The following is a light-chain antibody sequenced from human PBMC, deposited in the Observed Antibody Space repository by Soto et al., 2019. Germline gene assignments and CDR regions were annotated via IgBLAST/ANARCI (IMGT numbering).Light chain of an antibody. J-gene: IGKJ5*01. CDR2: ATS. CDR1: QSVSNS. V-gene: IGKV3-15*01. Sequence: ETLLTQSPATLSMSPGETATLSCRASQSVSNSLAWYRQRPGQPPSLLIYATSTRATGVPARFTGSGSGTEFTLTISSLQSEDFAVYYCQQYNNWPPITFGQGTRLEIK. CDR3: QQYNNWPPIT.